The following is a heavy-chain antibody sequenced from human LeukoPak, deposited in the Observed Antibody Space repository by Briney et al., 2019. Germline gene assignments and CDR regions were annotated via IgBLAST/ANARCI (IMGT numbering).Heavy chain of an antibody. Sequence: PSETLSLTCTVSGGSISSSSYYWGWIRQPPGKGLEYIGSIYYSGSTYYNPSLRSRGTISVDTSKNQFSLKLSSVTAADTAVYYCARGHYDSSGYYWFDPWGQGTLVTVPS. CDR3: ARGHYDSSGYYWFDP. V-gene: IGHV4-39*01. CDR2: IYYSGST. J-gene: IGHJ5*02. D-gene: IGHD3-22*01. CDR1: GGSISSSSYY.